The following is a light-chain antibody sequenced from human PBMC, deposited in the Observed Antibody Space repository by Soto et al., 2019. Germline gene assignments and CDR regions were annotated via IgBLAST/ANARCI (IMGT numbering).Light chain of an antibody. CDR2: GAS. V-gene: IGKV3-15*01. CDR3: QQYDNWPWT. J-gene: IGKJ1*01. Sequence: EIVMTQSPATLSVSPGERATLSCRASQTISATLAWYQQKPGQAPRLLIHGASTRAPGFPARFSGSGSGTDFTLTISSLQSEDFAVYYCQQYDNWPWTFGQGKKVELK. CDR1: QTISAT.